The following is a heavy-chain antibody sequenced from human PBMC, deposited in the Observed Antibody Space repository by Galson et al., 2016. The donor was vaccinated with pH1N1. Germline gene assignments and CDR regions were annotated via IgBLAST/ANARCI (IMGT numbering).Heavy chain of an antibody. CDR1: GFTFSSSG. Sequence: SLRLSCAASGFTFSSSGMHWVRQAPGKGLEWVAVISYDGSYRYYADSVKGRFTISRDNSKNSLYLQMNSLRAEDTAVYYCTSHVNTLGGAWGQGTLVTVSS. CDR2: ISYDGSYR. J-gene: IGHJ4*02. CDR3: TSHVNTLGGA. D-gene: IGHD3-16*01. V-gene: IGHV3-30*03.